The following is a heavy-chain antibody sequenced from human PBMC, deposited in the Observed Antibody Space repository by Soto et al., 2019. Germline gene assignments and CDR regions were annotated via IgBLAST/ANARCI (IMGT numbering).Heavy chain of an antibody. CDR2: ISGSGGST. CDR1: GFTFSSYA. CDR3: AKDNMGSGSYSVAAD. D-gene: IGHD3-10*01. V-gene: IGHV3-23*01. J-gene: IGHJ4*02. Sequence: EVQLLESGGGLVQPGGSLRLSCAASGFTFSSYAMSWVRQAPGKGLEWVSAISGSGGSTYYADSVKGRFTISRDNSKNTLYLLMNSLRAEDTAVYYCAKDNMGSGSYSVAADWGQGTLVTVSS.